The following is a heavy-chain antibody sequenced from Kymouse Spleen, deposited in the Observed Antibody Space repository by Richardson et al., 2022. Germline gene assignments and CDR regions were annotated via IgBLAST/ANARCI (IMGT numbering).Heavy chain of an antibody. D-gene: IGHD3-22*01. CDR1: GFTFDDYG. Sequence: EVQLVESGGGVVRPGGSLRLSCAASGFTFDDYGMSWVRQAPGKGLEWVSGINWNGGSTGYADSVKGRFTISRDNAKNSLYLQMNSLRAEDTALYYCARHYYDSSGYYYYYFDYWGQGTLVTVSS. CDR2: INWNGGST. V-gene: IGHV3-20*d01. CDR3: ARHYYDSSGYYYYYFDY. J-gene: IGHJ4*02.